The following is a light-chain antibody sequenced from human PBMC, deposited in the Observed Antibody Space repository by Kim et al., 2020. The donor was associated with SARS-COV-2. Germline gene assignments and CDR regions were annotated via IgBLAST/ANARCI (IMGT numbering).Light chain of an antibody. CDR2: YDS. CDR3: QVCDSSSDHWV. V-gene: IGLV3-21*04. CDR1: NIGSRN. J-gene: IGLJ3*02. Sequence: PGKTASSTCGGNNIGSRNVHLYQQKPGQAPVLVIYYDSDRPSGIPERFSGSNSGNTATLTISRVEAGDEADYYCQVCDSSSDHWVFGGGTQLTVL.